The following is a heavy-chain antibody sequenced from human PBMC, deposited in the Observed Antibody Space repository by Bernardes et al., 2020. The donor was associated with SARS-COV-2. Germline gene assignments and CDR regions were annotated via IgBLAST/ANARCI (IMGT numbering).Heavy chain of an antibody. D-gene: IGHD4-17*01. CDR2: IYSGGDI. CDR3: ASGDPKKTTMTLQNYYYGMDV. J-gene: IGHJ6*02. V-gene: IGHV3-53*01. Sequence: GGSLRLSCAASGFTVSSNYMTWVRQAPGKGLAWVSVIYSGGDIRYADSVKGRFTISRDNSNNTLYLHMKSLRADDTAVYYCASGDPKKTTMTLQNYYYGMDVWGQGTTVTVSS. CDR1: GFTVSSNY.